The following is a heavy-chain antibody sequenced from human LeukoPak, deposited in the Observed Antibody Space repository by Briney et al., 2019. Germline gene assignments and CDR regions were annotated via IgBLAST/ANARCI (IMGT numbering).Heavy chain of an antibody. J-gene: IGHJ4*02. CDR2: ISGGSRYT. CDR1: GFTFSSYG. D-gene: IGHD3-10*01. Sequence: PGRSLRLSCAASGFTFSSYGMHWVRQAPGKGLERVSYISGGSRYTNYADSVKGRFTISRDNAKNSLYLQMNSLRAEDTAVYYCAREYGSGSCFDFWGQGTLVTVSS. V-gene: IGHV3-21*05. CDR3: AREYGSGSCFDF.